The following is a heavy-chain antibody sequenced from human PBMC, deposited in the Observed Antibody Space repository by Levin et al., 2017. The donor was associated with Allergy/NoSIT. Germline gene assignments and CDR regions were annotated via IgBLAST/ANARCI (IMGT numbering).Heavy chain of an antibody. V-gene: IGHV3-21*01. D-gene: IGHD2-21*02. CDR3: ARDPSPLTCGGDCYFDY. J-gene: IGHJ4*02. CDR2: ISSSSSYI. CDR1: GFTFSSYS. Sequence: GESLKISCAASGFTFSSYSMNWVRQAPGKGLEWVSSISSSSSYIYYADSVKGRFTISRDNAKNSLYLQMNSLRAEDTAVYYCARDPSPLTCGGDCYFDYWGQGTLVTVSS.